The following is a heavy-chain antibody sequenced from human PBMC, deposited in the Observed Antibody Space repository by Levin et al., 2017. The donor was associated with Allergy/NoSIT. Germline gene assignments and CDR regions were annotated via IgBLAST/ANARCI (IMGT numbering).Heavy chain of an antibody. D-gene: IGHD2-15*01. CDR1: GGSISSGGYY. J-gene: IGHJ4*02. CDR2: IYYSGST. Sequence: PSETLSLTCTVSGGSISSGGYYWSWIRQHPGKGLEWIGYIYYSGSTYYNPSLKSRVTISVDTSKNQFSLKLTSVTAADTAVYYCARDDLYYFDYWGQGTLVTVSS. CDR3: ARDDLYYFDY. V-gene: IGHV4-31*03.